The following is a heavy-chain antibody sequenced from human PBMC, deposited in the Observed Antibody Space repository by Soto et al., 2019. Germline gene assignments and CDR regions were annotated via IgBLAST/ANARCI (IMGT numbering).Heavy chain of an antibody. J-gene: IGHJ6*02. CDR2: ISPYSGNK. Sequence: QVQLVQSGDEVRKPGSSVKVSCKASGYIFVNYGIAWVRQAPGQGLEWMGWISPYSGNKHYASKVQGRLTMTTDTSTGKAYMDLGSLTSDDTAVYYCAMLDNYVTPTPQDVWGQGTTVTVSS. CDR1: GYIFVNYG. V-gene: IGHV1-18*01. D-gene: IGHD3-16*01. CDR3: AMLDNYVTPTPQDV.